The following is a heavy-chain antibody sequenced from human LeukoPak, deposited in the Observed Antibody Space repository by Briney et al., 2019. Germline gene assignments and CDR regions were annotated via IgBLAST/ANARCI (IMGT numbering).Heavy chain of an antibody. V-gene: IGHV4-4*07. CDR2: IYTSGST. J-gene: IGHJ6*02. Sequence: PSETLSLTCTVSGGSISSYYWSWIRHPAGKGLEWIGSIYTSGSTNYNPSLKSRVTMSVDTSKNQFSLKLSSVTAADTAVYYCARDYGSGNFFIYYGMDVWGQGTTVTVSS. D-gene: IGHD3-10*01. CDR1: GGSISSYY. CDR3: ARDYGSGNFFIYYGMDV.